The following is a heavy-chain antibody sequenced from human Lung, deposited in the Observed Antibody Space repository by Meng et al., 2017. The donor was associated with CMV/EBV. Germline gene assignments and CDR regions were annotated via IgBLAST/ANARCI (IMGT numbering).Heavy chain of an antibody. CDR1: GGSFSGYY. J-gene: IGHJ4*02. D-gene: IGHD6-13*01. CDR2: INHSGST. CDR3: ARASARVAAAGRRDLRY. V-gene: IGHV4-34*01. Sequence: QVQLQQWGAGLLKPSEXLSLTCAVYGGSFSGYYWSWFRQPPGKGLEWIGEINHSGSTNYNPSLKSRVTISVDTSKNQFSLKLSSVTAADTAVYYCARASARVAAAGRRDLRYWGQGTLVTVSS.